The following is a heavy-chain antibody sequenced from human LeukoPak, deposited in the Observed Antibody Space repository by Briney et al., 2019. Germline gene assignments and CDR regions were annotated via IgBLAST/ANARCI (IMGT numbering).Heavy chain of an antibody. Sequence: GGSLRLSCAASGFTFSSYAMSWVRQAPGKELEWVSAISGSGGSTYYADSVKGRFTISRDNSKNTVYLQMNSLRAEDTAVYYCAKSLTYYHENSDSIWGQGTLVTVSS. D-gene: IGHD3-22*01. V-gene: IGHV3-23*01. CDR2: ISGSGGST. CDR3: AKSLTYYHENSDSI. CDR1: GFTFSSYA. J-gene: IGHJ4*02.